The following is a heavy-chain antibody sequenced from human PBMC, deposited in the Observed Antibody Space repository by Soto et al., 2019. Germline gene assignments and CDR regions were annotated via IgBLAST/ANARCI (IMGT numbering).Heavy chain of an antibody. J-gene: IGHJ4*02. D-gene: IGHD3-3*01. CDR2: ISYDGSNK. CDR3: ARGTYYDFWSGYHSNSFDY. V-gene: IGHV3-30-3*01. CDR1: GFTFSSYA. Sequence: GGSLRLSCAASGFTFSSYAMHWVRQAPGKGLEWVAVISYDGSNKYYADSVKGRFTISRDNAKNSLYLQMNSLRAEDTAVYYCARGTYYDFWSGYHSNSFDYWGQGTLVTVSS.